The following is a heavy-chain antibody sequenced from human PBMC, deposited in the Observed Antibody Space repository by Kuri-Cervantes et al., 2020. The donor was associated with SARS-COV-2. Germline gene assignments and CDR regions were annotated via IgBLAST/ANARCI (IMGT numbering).Heavy chain of an antibody. V-gene: IGHV3-30*02. D-gene: IGHD2-8*01. CDR3: ARDFEEDRTNGVVYYMDV. J-gene: IGHJ6*03. CDR1: GFTFSSYG. CDR2: IRYDGSNK. Sequence: GESLKISCAASGFTFSSYGMHWARQAPGKGLEWVAFIRYDGSNKYYADSVKGRFTISRDNSKNTLYLQMNSLRAEDTAVYYCARDFEEDRTNGVVYYMDVWGKGTTVTVSS.